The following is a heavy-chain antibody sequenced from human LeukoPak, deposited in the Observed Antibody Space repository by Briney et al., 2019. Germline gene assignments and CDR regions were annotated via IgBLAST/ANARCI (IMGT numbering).Heavy chain of an antibody. Sequence: SETLSLTCAVSGVSFNGYYWSWVRQTPGKGLEWIGEINHSGYTNDSPSLKSRVTLSIDTSRKQFSLNLRSVTVADSGIYYCTRMTTGHDYWGQGTLVTVSS. CDR1: GVSFNGYY. V-gene: IGHV4-34*01. CDR3: TRMTTGHDY. CDR2: INHSGYT. J-gene: IGHJ4*02. D-gene: IGHD4-17*01.